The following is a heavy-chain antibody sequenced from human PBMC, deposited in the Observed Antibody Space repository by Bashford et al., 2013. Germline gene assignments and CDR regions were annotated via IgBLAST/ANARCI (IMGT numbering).Heavy chain of an antibody. CDR1: GYDFSNSW. CDR3: DENGVNFDSIRFTT. Sequence: GESLKISCKTSGYDFSNSWIGWVRQMPGKGLEWIGIIYPDDSDTRISPSFQGQVTISVDKSIRTVYLQWNSLKAADTALFYXDENGVNFDSIRFTTWGQGSPWSPSP. CDR2: IYPDDSDT. V-gene: IGHV5-51*03. D-gene: IGHD3-9*01. J-gene: IGHJ4*02.